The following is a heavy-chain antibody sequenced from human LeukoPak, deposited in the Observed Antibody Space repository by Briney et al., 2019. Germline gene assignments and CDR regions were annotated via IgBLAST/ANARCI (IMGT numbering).Heavy chain of an antibody. CDR1: GGSISSYY. J-gene: IGHJ3*02. V-gene: IGHV4-59*01. CDR3: AREGGRGYDSSGYNDAFDI. Sequence: SETLSLTCSVSGGSISSYYWSWIRQPPGKGLEWIGYIYYSGSTNYNPSLKSRVTISVDTSKNQFSLKLSSVTATDTAVYYCAREGGRGYDSSGYNDAFDIWGQGTMVTVSS. CDR2: IYYSGST. D-gene: IGHD3-22*01.